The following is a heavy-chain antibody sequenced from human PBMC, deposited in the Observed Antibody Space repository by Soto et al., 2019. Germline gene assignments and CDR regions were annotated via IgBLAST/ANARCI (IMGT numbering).Heavy chain of an antibody. D-gene: IGHD2-2*01. J-gene: IGHJ5*02. CDR2: ISSISSYI. CDR1: GFTFSSYS. V-gene: IGHV3-21*01. CDR3: ARDLASTSCYHECNWFDP. Sequence: GGSLRLSCAASGFTFSSYSMNWVRQAPGKGLEWVSSISSISSYIYYADSVKGRFTISRDNAKNSLYLQMNSLRAEDTAVYYCARDLASTSCYHECNWFDPWGQGTLVTVSS.